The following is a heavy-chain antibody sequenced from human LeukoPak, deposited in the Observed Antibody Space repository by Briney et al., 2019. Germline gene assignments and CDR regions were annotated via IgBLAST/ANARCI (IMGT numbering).Heavy chain of an antibody. J-gene: IGHJ4*02. CDR3: ARGVYYYDSSGYYLYYFDY. Sequence: ASVKVSCKASGYTFTSYDINWVRQATGQGLEWMGWMNPNSGNTGYAQKFQGRVTITRNTSISTAYMELSSLRSEDTAVYYCARGVYYYDSSGYYLYYFDYWGQGTLVTVSS. CDR1: GYTFTSYD. D-gene: IGHD3-22*01. CDR2: MNPNSGNT. V-gene: IGHV1-8*01.